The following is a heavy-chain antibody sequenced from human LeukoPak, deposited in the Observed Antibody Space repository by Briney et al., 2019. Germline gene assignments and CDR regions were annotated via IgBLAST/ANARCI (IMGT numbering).Heavy chain of an antibody. CDR2: ISGSGGST. V-gene: IGHV3-23*01. D-gene: IGHD6-19*01. Sequence: PGGSLRPSCAASGFTFSSYAMSWVRQAPGKGLEWVSAISGSGGSTYYADSVKGRFTISRDNSKNTLYLQMNSLRAEDTAVYYCARLSSGWYHYYYGMDVWGQGTTVTVSS. J-gene: IGHJ6*02. CDR3: ARLSSGWYHYYYGMDV. CDR1: GFTFSSYA.